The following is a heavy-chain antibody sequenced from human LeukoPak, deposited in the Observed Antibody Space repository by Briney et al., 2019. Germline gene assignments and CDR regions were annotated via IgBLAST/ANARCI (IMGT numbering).Heavy chain of an antibody. D-gene: IGHD6-13*01. J-gene: IGHJ4*02. V-gene: IGHV3-21*04. CDR3: AKGPGGAAAGTN. CDR2: ISSSSSYI. Sequence: PGGSLRLSCAASGFTFSSYSMNWVRQAPGKGLEWVSSISSSSSYIYYADSVKGRFTISRDNAKNSLYLQMNSLRAEDTAVYYCAKGPGGAAAGTNWGQGTLVTVSS. CDR1: GFTFSSYS.